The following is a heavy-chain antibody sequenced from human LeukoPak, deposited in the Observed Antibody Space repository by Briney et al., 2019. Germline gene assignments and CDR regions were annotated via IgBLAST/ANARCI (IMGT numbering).Heavy chain of an antibody. D-gene: IGHD3-10*01. Sequence: GGSLRLSCAASGFTVGTKYMNWVRQAPGKGLEWVSILYSGGDTYYADSVKGRFTISRDNSRNTLSLQMNSLRVEDTAVYYCARVGDHYHWNFDLWVRGTLVTVSS. J-gene: IGHJ2*01. CDR1: GFTVGTKY. CDR2: LYSGGDT. CDR3: ARVGDHYHWNFDL. V-gene: IGHV3-53*01.